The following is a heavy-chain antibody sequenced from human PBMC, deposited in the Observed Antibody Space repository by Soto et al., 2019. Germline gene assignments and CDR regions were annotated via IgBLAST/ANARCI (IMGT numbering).Heavy chain of an antibody. V-gene: IGHV2-5*02. CDR1: GFSLTTRGMA. D-gene: IGHD1-1*01. J-gene: IGHJ2*01. CDR2: IFWDNDK. CDR3: AHSRGDNSSAWYFDL. Sequence: QITLKESGPTLVRPTQTLTLTCTVSGFSLTTRGMAVGWIRLPPGKALEWLALIFWDNDKRYSPSLKSRLTITRDTSKTQVVLRMTNMDTVDTATYYCAHSRGDNSSAWYFDLWGRGTLVTVSS.